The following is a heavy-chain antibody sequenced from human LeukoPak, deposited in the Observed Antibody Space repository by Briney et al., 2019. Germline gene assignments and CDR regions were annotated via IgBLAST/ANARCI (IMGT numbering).Heavy chain of an antibody. V-gene: IGHV3-30*18. CDR1: GFTFSSYG. CDR3: AKDSGSGYCSSTSCLHIDY. D-gene: IGHD2-2*01. CDR2: ISYDGSDK. J-gene: IGHJ4*02. Sequence: GRSLRLSCAASGFTFSSYGMHWVRQAPGKGLEWVAVISYDGSDKYYADSVKGRFTISRDNSKNTQYVQMNSLRAEDTAVYYCAKDSGSGYCSSTSCLHIDYWGQGTLVTVSS.